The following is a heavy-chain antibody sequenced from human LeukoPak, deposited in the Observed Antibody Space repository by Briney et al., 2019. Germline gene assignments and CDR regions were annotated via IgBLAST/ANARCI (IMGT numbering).Heavy chain of an antibody. V-gene: IGHV1-69*01. D-gene: IGHD2-15*01. CDR1: GGTFSSYA. Sequence: SVKVSCKASGGTFSSYAISWVRQAPGQGLEWMGGIISIFGTANYAQKFQGRVTITADESTSTAYMELSSLRSEDTAVYYCARVPVCSGGSCYSNWFDPWGQGTLVTVSS. CDR3: ARVPVCSGGSCYSNWFDP. CDR2: IISIFGTA. J-gene: IGHJ5*02.